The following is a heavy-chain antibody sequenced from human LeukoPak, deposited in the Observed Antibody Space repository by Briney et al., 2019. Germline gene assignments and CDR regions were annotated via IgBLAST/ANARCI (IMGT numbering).Heavy chain of an antibody. V-gene: IGHV3-48*01. Sequence: GGSLRLSCAASGFTFSSYSRNWVSQAPGEGLEWVAYISSSSSTIYYADSVKGRFTISRDNAKNSLYLQMNSLRAEDTAVYYCARDHYYGSGRPPGDTFDIWGQRTMVTVSS. CDR2: ISSSSSTI. D-gene: IGHD3-10*01. CDR1: GFTFSSYS. J-gene: IGHJ3*02. CDR3: ARDHYYGSGRPPGDTFDI.